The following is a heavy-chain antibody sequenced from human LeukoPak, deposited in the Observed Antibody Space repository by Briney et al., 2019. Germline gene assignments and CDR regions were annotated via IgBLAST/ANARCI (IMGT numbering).Heavy chain of an antibody. CDR1: GGSFSGYY. V-gene: IGHV4-34*01. J-gene: IGHJ4*02. CDR2: INHSGST. CDR3: ARGNQGWRGIAQI. Sequence: PSETLSLTCAVYGGSFSGYYWSWIRQPPGKGLEWIGEINHSGSTNYNPSLKSRVTISVDTSKNQFSLKLSSVTAADTAVYYCARGNQGWRGIAQIWDQGTLVTVSS. D-gene: IGHD6-13*01.